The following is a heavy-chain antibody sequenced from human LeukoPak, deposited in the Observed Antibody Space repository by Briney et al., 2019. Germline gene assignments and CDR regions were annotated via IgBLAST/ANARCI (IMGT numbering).Heavy chain of an antibody. CDR1: GYTFTSYY. D-gene: IGHD6-13*01. V-gene: IGHV1-46*01. J-gene: IGHJ5*02. CDR2: INPSGGST. Sequence: ASVKVSCKASGYTFTSYYMHWVRQAPGQGLEWMGIINPSGGSTSYAQKFQGRVTMTRDTSTSTVYMELSSLRSEDTAVYYCARNRIAAAGTGVWWFDPWGQGTLVTVPS. CDR3: ARNRIAAAGTGVWWFDP.